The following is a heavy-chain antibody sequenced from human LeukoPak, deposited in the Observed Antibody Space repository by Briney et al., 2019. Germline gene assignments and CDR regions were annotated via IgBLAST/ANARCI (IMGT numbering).Heavy chain of an antibody. CDR1: GFTFNTYV. CDR3: ARDKYLAAAGPFDN. CDR2: MSHDGMTE. V-gene: IGHV3-30*04. J-gene: IGHJ4*02. Sequence: GGSLRLSCITSGFTFNTYVLHWVRQAPGKGLEWVAVMSHDGMTEQYAESVKGRFTIYRDSYKSTLYLQMNSLRVEDTAIYYCARDKYLAAAGPFDNWGQGTLVTVSS. D-gene: IGHD6-13*01.